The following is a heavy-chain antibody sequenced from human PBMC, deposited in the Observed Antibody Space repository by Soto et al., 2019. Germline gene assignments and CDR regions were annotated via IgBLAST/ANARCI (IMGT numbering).Heavy chain of an antibody. CDR2: LQTDGSHP. J-gene: IGHJ4*02. Sequence: EVQLVESGGGLVQPGGSLRLSCVASGFKFDYYWMHWVRQAPGGGLMWISRLQTDGSHPAYADSVKGRFTISRDNAKNTLYLPMNNLRVEDTVIYYCARGGDPDYWGQGTLVTVSS. V-gene: IGHV3-74*01. D-gene: IGHD2-21*02. CDR1: GFKFDYYW. CDR3: ARGGDPDY.